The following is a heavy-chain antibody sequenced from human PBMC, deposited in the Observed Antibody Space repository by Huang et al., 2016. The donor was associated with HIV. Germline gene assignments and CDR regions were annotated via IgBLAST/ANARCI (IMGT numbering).Heavy chain of an antibody. Sequence: QVQLVQSGSELRKPGASVKVSCKASGYTFTTYSLIWVRQAPGQGLEWMGWINTTTGKPTDAQGFTGRFVFSLDTTVNTAYLQISSLKTDDTAKYFCARYRLTGTFLDSWGQGTQVTVSS. J-gene: IGHJ4*02. CDR2: INTTTGKP. CDR3: ARYRLTGTFLDS. V-gene: IGHV7-4-1*02. D-gene: IGHD3-9*01. CDR1: GYTFTTYS.